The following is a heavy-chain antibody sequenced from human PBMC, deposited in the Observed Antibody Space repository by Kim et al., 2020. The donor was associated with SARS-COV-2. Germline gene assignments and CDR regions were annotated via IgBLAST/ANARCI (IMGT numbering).Heavy chain of an antibody. CDR2: ISSSSSYI. V-gene: IGHV3-21*01. J-gene: IGHJ4*02. CDR1: GFTFSSYS. CDR3: ARDVKAVAGTDSFFDY. Sequence: PGGSLRLSCAASGFTFSSYSMNWVRQAPGKGLEWVSSISSSSSYIYYADSVKGRFTISRDNAKNSLYLQMNSLRAEDTAVYYCARDVKAVAGTDSFFDYWGQGTLVTVS. D-gene: IGHD6-19*01.